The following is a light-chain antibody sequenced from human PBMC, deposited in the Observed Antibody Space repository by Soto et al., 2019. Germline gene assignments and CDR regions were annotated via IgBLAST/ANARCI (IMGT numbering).Light chain of an antibody. CDR1: SSDVGTYNR. V-gene: IGLV2-18*02. J-gene: IGLJ3*02. CDR2: EVS. Sequence: QSALTQPPSVSGSPGQSVTISCSGTSSDVGTYNRVSWYQQPPGTAPKLISYEVSYRPSGVPDRFSGSKSGNAASLTISGLQAEDEADYYCISYRSGNTLVFGGGTKLTVL. CDR3: ISYRSGNTLV.